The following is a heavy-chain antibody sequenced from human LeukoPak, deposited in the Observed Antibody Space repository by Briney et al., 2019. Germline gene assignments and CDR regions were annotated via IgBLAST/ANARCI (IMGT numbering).Heavy chain of an antibody. D-gene: IGHD4-11*01. V-gene: IGHV3-30*18. Sequence: GGSLRLSCAASGFTFSSYGMYWVRQAPGTGLEWVAVISYDGSNKYYADSVNGRFTISRDNSKNPLYLQMNSLRAEDTAVYYCAKILPDTVTADYWGQGTLVTVSS. J-gene: IGHJ4*02. CDR3: AKILPDTVTADY. CDR1: GFTFSSYG. CDR2: ISYDGSNK.